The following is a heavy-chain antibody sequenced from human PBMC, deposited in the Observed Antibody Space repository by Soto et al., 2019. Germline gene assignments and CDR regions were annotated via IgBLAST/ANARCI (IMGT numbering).Heavy chain of an antibody. J-gene: IGHJ2*01. D-gene: IGHD3-3*01. CDR1: GYTFKDYD. Sequence: VQLLQSGAEVKKPGTSVRVSCRASGYTFKDYDINWVRRAPGQGLEWMGWMNPNSGKTAYARKFHDRITMTRSVSARTAFMELSSLTPEDTAVYYCARRMTWSLWCFDLWGSGTQVTVSS. V-gene: IGHV1-8*01. CDR3: ARRMTWSLWCFDL. CDR2: MNPNSGKT.